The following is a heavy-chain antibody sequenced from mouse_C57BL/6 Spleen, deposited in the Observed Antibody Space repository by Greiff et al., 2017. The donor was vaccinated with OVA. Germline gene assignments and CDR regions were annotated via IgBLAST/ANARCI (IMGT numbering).Heavy chain of an antibody. V-gene: IGHV1-54*01. Sequence: QVQLQQSGAELVRPGTSVKVSCKASGYAYTNYLIEWVKQRPGQGLEWIGVINPGSGGTNYNEKFKGKATLTADKSSSTAYMQLSSLTSEDSAVYFCAREGGFYYGSSYDGAMDYWGQGTSVTVSS. CDR3: AREGGFYYGSSYDGAMDY. D-gene: IGHD1-1*01. J-gene: IGHJ4*01. CDR1: GYAYTNYL. CDR2: INPGSGGT.